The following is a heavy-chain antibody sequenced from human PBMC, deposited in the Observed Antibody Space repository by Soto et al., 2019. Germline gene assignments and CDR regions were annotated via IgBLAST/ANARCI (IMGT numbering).Heavy chain of an antibody. CDR3: SRGSFGYYGP. Sequence: GGSLRLSCVASGFNFGNFGMHWVRQAPGKGLEWVGFIRNTPYGGTTDYAASVRGRFTISRDDSESIAYLQMNSLKTEDSGVYYCSRGSFGYYGPWGPGTLVTVSS. J-gene: IGHJ5*02. CDR2: IRNTPYGGTT. D-gene: IGHD2-2*03. CDR1: GFNFGNFG. V-gene: IGHV3-49*04.